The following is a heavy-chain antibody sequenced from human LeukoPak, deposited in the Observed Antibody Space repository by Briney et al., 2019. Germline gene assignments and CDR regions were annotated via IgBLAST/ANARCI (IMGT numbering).Heavy chain of an antibody. CDR1: GFTFSSYW. CDR3: GSIGSSWYEDY. D-gene: IGHD6-13*01. J-gene: IGHJ4*02. CDR2: IKQDGTEK. V-gene: IGHV3-7*01. Sequence: GGSLRLSCAASGFTFSSYWMSWVRQAPGKGLEWVANIKQDGTEKNYVDSVKGRFTISRDNAKNSLYLQMNSLSAEDTAEYYCGSIGSSWYEDYCGQGTLVTVSS.